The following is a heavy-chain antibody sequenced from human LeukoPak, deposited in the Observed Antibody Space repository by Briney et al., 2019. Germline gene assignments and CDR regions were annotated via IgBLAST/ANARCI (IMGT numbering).Heavy chain of an antibody. CDR2: IYYSGGT. D-gene: IGHD5-24*01. Sequence: SETLSLTYTVSGGSISSSSYYWGWIRQPPGKGLEWIGSIYYSGGTYYNPSLKSRVTISVDTSKNQFSLKLSSVTAADTAVYYCARLEERLGYYFDYWGQGTLVTVSS. J-gene: IGHJ4*02. CDR1: GGSISSSSYY. V-gene: IGHV4-39*01. CDR3: ARLEERLGYYFDY.